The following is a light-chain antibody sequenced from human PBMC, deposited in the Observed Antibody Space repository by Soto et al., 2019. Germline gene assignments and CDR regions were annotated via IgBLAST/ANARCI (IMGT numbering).Light chain of an antibody. V-gene: IGLV2-14*01. CDR3: TSYTPTGALV. CDR1: NTDVGGYNY. CDR2: EVR. J-gene: IGLJ6*01. Sequence: QLVLTQPASVSGSLGRSITVSCTGTNTDVGGYNYVSWYQHRPGKAPRLMIYEVRNRLSGVSNRFSGSKSGNTASLTISGLQSEDEADYYCTSYTPTGALVFGSGTKVTVL.